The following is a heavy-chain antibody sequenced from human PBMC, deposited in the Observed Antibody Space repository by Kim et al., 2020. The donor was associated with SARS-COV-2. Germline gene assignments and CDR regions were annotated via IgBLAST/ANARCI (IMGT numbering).Heavy chain of an antibody. Sequence: GGSLRLSCAASGFTFNNYAMTWVRQAPGKGLEWVSTISKSGGSTYYADSVKGRFTISRDNSKNTLYLQMNSLRAEDTAVYYCAKGFWSVTNYYGMDVWGQGTTVTVSS. J-gene: IGHJ6*02. D-gene: IGHD3-3*01. CDR1: GFTFNNYA. CDR3: AKGFWSVTNYYGMDV. V-gene: IGHV3-23*01. CDR2: ISKSGGST.